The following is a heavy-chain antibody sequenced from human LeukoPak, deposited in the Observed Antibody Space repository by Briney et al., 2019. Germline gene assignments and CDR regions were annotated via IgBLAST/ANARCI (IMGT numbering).Heavy chain of an antibody. V-gene: IGHV4-38-2*02. CDR3: ARWIGD. CDR1: GYSISCGYY. D-gene: IGHD1-1*01. CDR2: IYHSGST. Sequence: SETLSLTCTVSGYSISCGYYWGWIRQPPGKGLEWIGSIYHSGSTYYNPSLKSRVTISVDTSKNQFSLKLSSVTAADRAVYYCARWIGDSGQATLVTVSS. J-gene: IGHJ4*02.